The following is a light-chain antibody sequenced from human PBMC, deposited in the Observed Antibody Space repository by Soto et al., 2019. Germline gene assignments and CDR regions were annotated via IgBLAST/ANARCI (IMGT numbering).Light chain of an antibody. CDR2: RNN. CDR3: AAWDDSLSGFYV. V-gene: IGLV1-47*01. Sequence: QSALTQPRSASGTPGQRVTISCSGSSSNIGSNYVYWYQQLPGTAPKLLIYRNNQRPSGVPDRFSGSKSGTSASLAISGLRSEDEADYYCAAWDDSLSGFYVFGTGTKVTVL. J-gene: IGLJ1*01. CDR1: SSNIGSNY.